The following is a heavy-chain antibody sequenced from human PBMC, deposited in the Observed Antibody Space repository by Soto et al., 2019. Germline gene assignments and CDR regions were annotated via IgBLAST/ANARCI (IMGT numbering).Heavy chain of an antibody. CDR2: IYYSGST. J-gene: IGHJ6*02. D-gene: IGHD6-19*01. CDR3: ARGFAGPVRNGMGV. CDR1: GGSISSGGYY. Sequence: SETLYLTCTVSGGSISSGGYYWSWIRQHPGKGLEWIGYIYYSGSTYYNPSLKSRVTISVDTSKNQFSLKLSSVTAADTAVYYFARGFAGPVRNGMGVWGQGTTVNVSS. V-gene: IGHV4-31*02.